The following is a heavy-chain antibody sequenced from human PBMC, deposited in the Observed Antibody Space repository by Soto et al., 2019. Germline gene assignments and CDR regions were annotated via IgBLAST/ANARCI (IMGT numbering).Heavy chain of an antibody. CDR2: ISGNSGFT. D-gene: IGHD1-26*01. V-gene: IGHV3-23*01. Sequence: PGGSLRLSCAASGFTFSNYAMNWVRQAPGKGLEWVSGISGNSGFTYYTDSVKGRFTISRDNSKNTLFLQMNALRDEDTAIYYCAKVGRFYVPRSTFESWGRGPVVTVSS. CDR1: GFTFSNYA. J-gene: IGHJ4*02. CDR3: AKVGRFYVPRSTFES.